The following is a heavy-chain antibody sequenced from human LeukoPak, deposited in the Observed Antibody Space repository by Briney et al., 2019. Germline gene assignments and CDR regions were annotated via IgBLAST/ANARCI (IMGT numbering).Heavy chain of an antibody. D-gene: IGHD6-13*01. CDR1: GYTFTSYG. CDR3: ARVDEQLVWYQFDY. V-gene: IGHV1-18*01. Sequence: GASVKVSCKASGYTFTSYGISWVRQAPGQGLEWMGWISAYNGNTNYAQKLQGGVTMTTDTSTSTAYMELRSLRSDDTAVYYCARVDEQLVWYQFDYWGQGTLVTVSS. CDR2: ISAYNGNT. J-gene: IGHJ4*02.